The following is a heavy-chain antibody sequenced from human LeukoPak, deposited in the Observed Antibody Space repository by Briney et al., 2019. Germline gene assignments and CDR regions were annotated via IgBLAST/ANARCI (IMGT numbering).Heavy chain of an antibody. J-gene: IGHJ4*02. Sequence: PSETLSLTCAVYGGSFSGYYWSWIRQPPGKGLEWIGEINHSGSTNYNPSLKSRVTISVDTSKNQFSLKLSSVTAADTAVYYCARSKYQLLSEGDYWGQGTLVTVSS. CDR1: GGSFSGYY. CDR3: ARSKYQLLSEGDY. CDR2: INHSGST. D-gene: IGHD2-2*01. V-gene: IGHV4-34*01.